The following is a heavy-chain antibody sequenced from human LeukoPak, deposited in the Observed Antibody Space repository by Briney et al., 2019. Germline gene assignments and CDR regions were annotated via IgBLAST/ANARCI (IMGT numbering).Heavy chain of an antibody. D-gene: IGHD3-10*01. J-gene: IGHJ6*04. CDR1: GDSVSSNSAA. CDR3: SGSHNFYYYYGMDV. V-gene: IGHV6-1*01. Sequence: SQTLSLTCAISGDSVSSNSAAWNWIRQSPSRGLEWLGRTYYRSKWYNDYAVSVKSRITINPDTSKNQFSLRLNSVTPEDTAVYYCSGSHNFYYYYGMDVWGKGTTVTVSS. CDR2: TYYRSKWYN.